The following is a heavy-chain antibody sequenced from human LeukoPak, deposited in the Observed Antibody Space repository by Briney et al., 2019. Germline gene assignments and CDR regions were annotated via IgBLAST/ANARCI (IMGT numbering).Heavy chain of an antibody. V-gene: IGHV1-69*02. CDR2: IIPIFGIA. J-gene: IGHJ4*02. Sequence: SSVKVPYKASGGTFSSYSINWVRQAPGQGLEWMGRIIPIFGIANYAQKFQGRVTITADKSTSTAYMELSSLRSEDTAVYYCARWLGADCGGDCYDYWGQGTLVTVSS. CDR3: ARWLGADCGGDCYDY. CDR1: GGTFSSYS. D-gene: IGHD2-21*01.